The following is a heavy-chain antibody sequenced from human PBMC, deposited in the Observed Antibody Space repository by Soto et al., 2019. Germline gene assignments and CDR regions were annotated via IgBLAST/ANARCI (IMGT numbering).Heavy chain of an antibody. CDR2: ISYDGSNK. CDR1: GFTFSSYA. V-gene: IGHV3-30-3*01. J-gene: IGHJ5*02. D-gene: IGHD6-19*01. CDR3: ASQIAVAGINWFDP. Sequence: QVQLVESGGGVVQPGRSLRLSCAASGFTFSSYAMHWVRQAPGKGLEWVAVISYDGSNKYYADSVKGRFTISRDNSKNALYLKRTALRAKETAVNNCASQIAVAGINWFDPGAQETRVTVSS.